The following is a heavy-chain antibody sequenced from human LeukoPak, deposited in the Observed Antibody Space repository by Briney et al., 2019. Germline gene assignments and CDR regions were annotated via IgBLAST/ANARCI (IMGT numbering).Heavy chain of an antibody. D-gene: IGHD5-12*01. J-gene: IGHJ3*02. V-gene: IGHV1-2*02. CDR1: GYTFNDYF. CDR3: ARVLDANRGYDQGVMNI. Sequence: GASVKVSCKTSGYTFNDYFMYWVRQAPGQGLEWRGWINPYSGGTKYAQKFQGRVTMTRDTSISTVFMELRSLKSDDTALYYCARVLDANRGYDQGVMNIWGQGTMVTVSS. CDR2: INPYSGGT.